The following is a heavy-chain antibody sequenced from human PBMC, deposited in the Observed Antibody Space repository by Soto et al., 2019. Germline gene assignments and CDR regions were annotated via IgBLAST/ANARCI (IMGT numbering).Heavy chain of an antibody. J-gene: IGHJ4*02. D-gene: IGHD3-3*01. V-gene: IGHV3-53*01. CDR1: GFTVSSNY. CDR2: IYSGGST. CDR3: ASSYYHFWSGYSNFDY. Sequence: PGGSLRLSCAASGFTVSSNYMSWVRQAPGKGLEWVSVIYSGGSTYYADSVKGRFTISRDNSKNTLYLQMNSLRAEDTAVYYCASSYYHFWSGYSNFDYWGQGTLVTVYS.